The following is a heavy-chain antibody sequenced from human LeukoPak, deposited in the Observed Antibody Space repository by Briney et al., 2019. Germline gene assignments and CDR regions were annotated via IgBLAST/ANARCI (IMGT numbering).Heavy chain of an antibody. J-gene: IGHJ4*02. CDR2: ISAYNGNT. V-gene: IGHV1-18*01. D-gene: IGHD6-13*01. CDR1: GYTFTRYG. CDR3: AREEGYSSSWYFLNY. Sequence: ASVRVSCKASGYTFTRYGISWVRQAPGQGLESMGWISAYNGNTNYAQKLQGRVTMTTDTSTSTAYMELRSLRSDDTAVYYCAREEGYSSSWYFLNYWGQGTLVTVSS.